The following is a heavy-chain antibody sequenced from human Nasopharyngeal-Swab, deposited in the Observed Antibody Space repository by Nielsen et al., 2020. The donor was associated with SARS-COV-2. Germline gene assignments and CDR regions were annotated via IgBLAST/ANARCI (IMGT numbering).Heavy chain of an antibody. J-gene: IGHJ3*02. Sequence: WIRQPPGKGPEWVSNISSSGTTKYYADSVKGRFTISRDNAKNSLFLQMNSLRAEDTAVYYCARSPDVFDIWGQGTMATVSS. V-gene: IGHV3-11*04. CDR2: ISSSGTTK. CDR3: ARSPDVFDI.